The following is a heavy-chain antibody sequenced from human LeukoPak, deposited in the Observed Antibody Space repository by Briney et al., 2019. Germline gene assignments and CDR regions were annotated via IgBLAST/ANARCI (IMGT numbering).Heavy chain of an antibody. V-gene: IGHV3-53*01. CDR3: VTLWFGQLSVNNNYKMDA. Sequence: PGGSLRLSCEASGFTFSTYGMSWVRQAPGKGLEWVSLIYSDGRTYYTDSVQGRFTISRDNGKNTLSLQMNSLRVEDTAVYFCVTLWFGQLSVNNNYKMDAWGKGTTVIVSS. CDR2: IYSDGRT. J-gene: IGHJ6*03. D-gene: IGHD3-10*01. CDR1: GFTFSTYG.